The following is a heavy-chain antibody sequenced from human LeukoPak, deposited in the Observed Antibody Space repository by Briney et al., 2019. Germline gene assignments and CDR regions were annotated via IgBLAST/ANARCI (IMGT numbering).Heavy chain of an antibody. V-gene: IGHV1-8*03. CDR3: ARGLAAAGTGTYYFDY. CDR1: GYTFTSYD. CDR2: MNPNSGNT. D-gene: IGHD6-13*01. Sequence: ASVKVSCKASGYTFTSYDINWVRQATGQGLEWMGWMNPNSGNTGYAQKFQGRVTITRNTSISTAYMELSSLRSEDTAVYSCARGLAAAGTGTYYFDYWGQGTLVTVSS. J-gene: IGHJ4*02.